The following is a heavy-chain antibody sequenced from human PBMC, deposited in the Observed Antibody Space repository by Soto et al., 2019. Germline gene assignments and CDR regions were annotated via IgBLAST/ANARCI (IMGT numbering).Heavy chain of an antibody. CDR1: GFTFSSYG. Sequence: GGSLRLSCAASGFTFSSYGMHWVRQAPGKGLEWVAVIWYDGSNKYYADSVKGRFTISRDNSKNTLYLQMNSLRAEDTAVYYCARDRSGFSSSPEYYFDYWGQGTLVTVSS. CDR3: ARDRSGFSSSPEYYFDY. CDR2: IWYDGSNK. V-gene: IGHV3-33*01. D-gene: IGHD6-6*01. J-gene: IGHJ4*02.